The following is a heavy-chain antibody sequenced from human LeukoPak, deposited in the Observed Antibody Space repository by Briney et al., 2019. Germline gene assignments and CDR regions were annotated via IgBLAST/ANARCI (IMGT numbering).Heavy chain of an antibody. V-gene: IGHV4-59*02. D-gene: IGHD5-18*01. Sequence: PSETLSLTCTVSGGSVSSYYWSWIRQPPGKGLEWIGYIYSSGSTNYNPSLKSRVTISVDTSNNQFSLKLSSVTAADTAVYYCARGHSYGYGWFDPGAREPWSPSPQ. CDR2: IYSSGST. J-gene: IGHJ5*02. CDR1: GGSVSSYY. CDR3: ARGHSYGYGWFDP.